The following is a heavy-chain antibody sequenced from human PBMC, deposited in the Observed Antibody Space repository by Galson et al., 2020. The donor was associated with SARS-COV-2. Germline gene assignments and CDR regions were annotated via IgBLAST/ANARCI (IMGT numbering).Heavy chain of an antibody. CDR2: INPNSGGT. CDR3: ARGYCSSTSCYILNSYYYYYMEV. D-gene: IGHD2-2*02. V-gene: IGHV1-2*02. CDR1: GYTFTGYY. J-gene: IGHJ6*03. Sequence: ASVKVSCKASGYTFTGYYMHWVRQAPGQGLEWMGWINPNSGGTNYAQKFQGRVTMTRDTSISTAYMELSRLRSDDTAVYYCARGYCSSTSCYILNSYYYYYMEVWGKGTTVTVSS.